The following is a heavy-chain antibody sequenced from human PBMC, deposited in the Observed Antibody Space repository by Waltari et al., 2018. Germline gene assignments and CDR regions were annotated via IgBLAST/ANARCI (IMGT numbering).Heavy chain of an antibody. V-gene: IGHV4-59*11. Sequence: QVQLQESGPGLVKPSETLSLTCTVSGGSISSHYWSWIRQPPGKGLEWIGYIYYSGSTTYNPSLKSRVTISVDTSKNQFSLKLSSVTAADTAVYYCARMENCSGGSCYSGFYGMDVWGQGTTVTVSS. D-gene: IGHD2-15*01. CDR1: GGSISSHY. CDR3: ARMENCSGGSCYSGFYGMDV. CDR2: IYYSGST. J-gene: IGHJ6*02.